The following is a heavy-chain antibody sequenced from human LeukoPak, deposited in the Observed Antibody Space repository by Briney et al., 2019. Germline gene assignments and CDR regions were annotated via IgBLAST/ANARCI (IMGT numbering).Heavy chain of an antibody. CDR3: ARSDYDGSAFDI. CDR2: IYHSGST. Sequence: PSETLSLTCTVSGYSISSGYYWGWIRQHPGKGLEWIGSIYHSGSTYYNPSLKSRVTISVDTSKNQFSLKLSSVTAADTAVYYCARSDYDGSAFDIWGQGTMVTVSS. CDR1: GYSISSGYY. V-gene: IGHV4-38-2*02. J-gene: IGHJ3*02. D-gene: IGHD3-10*01.